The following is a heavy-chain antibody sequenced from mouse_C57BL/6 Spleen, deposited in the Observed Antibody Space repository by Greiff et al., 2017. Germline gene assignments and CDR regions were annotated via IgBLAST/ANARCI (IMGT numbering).Heavy chain of an antibody. J-gene: IGHJ1*03. CDR2: IYPGDGDT. V-gene: IGHV1-80*01. CDR3: ARGILYDGYWYFDV. Sequence: QVQLQQSGAELVKPGASVKISCKASGYAFSSYWMNWVKQRPGKGLERIGQIYPGDGDTNYNGKFKGKATLTADKSSSTAYMQLSSLTSEDSAVYFCARGILYDGYWYFDVWGTGTTVTVSS. D-gene: IGHD2-3*01. CDR1: GYAFSSYW.